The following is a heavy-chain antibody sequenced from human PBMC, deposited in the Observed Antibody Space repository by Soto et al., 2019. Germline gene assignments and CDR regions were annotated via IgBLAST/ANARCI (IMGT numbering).Heavy chain of an antibody. J-gene: IGHJ3*02. CDR1: GCTFSGYA. D-gene: IGHD1-1*01. Sequence: SLILSCSSSGCTFSGYAFHWFLQAPVKWLEWVSVISYDGSNKYYGDSLKGRFTISRDNSKNTLYMQMNSLRSEDTAVYYCARVSGYKIIYHDSDIWGQRKMVNVSS. CDR3: ARVSGYKIIYHDSDI. V-gene: IGHV3-30*01. CDR2: ISYDGSNK.